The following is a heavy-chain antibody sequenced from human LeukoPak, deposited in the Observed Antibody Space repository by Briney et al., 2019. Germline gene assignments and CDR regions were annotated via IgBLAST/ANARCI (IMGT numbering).Heavy chain of an antibody. J-gene: IGHJ5*02. Sequence: PSETLSLTCTVSGGSISSHYWSWIRQPPGKGLEWIGSMLYSGTAYYYPSLKSRVTISVDTSKNQFSLKLRSVTAADTAVYYCARAPTVTNHYYSWFDPWGQGTLVTVSS. V-gene: IGHV4-59*11. CDR3: ARAPTVTNHYYSWFDP. D-gene: IGHD4-17*01. CDR1: GGSISSHY. CDR2: MLYSGTA.